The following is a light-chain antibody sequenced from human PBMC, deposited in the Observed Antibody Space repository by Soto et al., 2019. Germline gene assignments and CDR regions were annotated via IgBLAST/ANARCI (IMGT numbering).Light chain of an antibody. J-gene: IGKJ1*01. CDR2: GAS. CDR3: HQYGDSLWT. V-gene: IGKV3-20*01. Sequence: EIVLTQPAGTLSLSPGERVTLSCRASQSVSSSYLAWYQQKPGQAPRLLIYGASSRAAGIPDRFSGSGSGADFTLTISRLEPEDFAVYYCHQYGDSLWTFGQGTKVDIK. CDR1: QSVSSSY.